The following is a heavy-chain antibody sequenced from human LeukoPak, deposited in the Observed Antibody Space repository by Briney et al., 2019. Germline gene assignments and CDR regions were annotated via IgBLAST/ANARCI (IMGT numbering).Heavy chain of an antibody. V-gene: IGHV4-31*03. D-gene: IGHD2-15*01. CDR2: IYYSGST. CDR1: GGSISSGGYY. J-gene: IGHJ4*02. Sequence: SQTLSLTCTVSGGSISSGGYYWSWLRQHPGKGLEWIGYIYYSGSTYYNPSLKSRVTISVDTSKNQFSLKLSSVTAADTAVYYCARVTVQLGYCSGGSCLFDYWGQGTLVTVSS. CDR3: ARVTVQLGYCSGGSCLFDY.